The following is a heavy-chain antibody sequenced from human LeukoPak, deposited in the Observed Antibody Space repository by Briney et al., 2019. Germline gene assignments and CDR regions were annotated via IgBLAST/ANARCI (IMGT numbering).Heavy chain of an antibody. CDR3: ARVRGDILTGYLNYYYGMDV. V-gene: IGHV3-30*04. CDR2: ISYDGSNK. CDR1: GFTFSSYA. D-gene: IGHD3-9*01. Sequence: GGSLRLSCAASGFTFSSYAMHWVRQAPGKGLEWVAVISYDGSNKYYADSVKGRFTISRDNSKNTLYLQMNSLRAEDTAVYYCARVRGDILTGYLNYYYGMDVRGKWTTVTVSS. J-gene: IGHJ6*04.